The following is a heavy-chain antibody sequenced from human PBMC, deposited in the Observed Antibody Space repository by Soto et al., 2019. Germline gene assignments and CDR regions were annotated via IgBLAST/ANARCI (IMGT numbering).Heavy chain of an antibody. J-gene: IGHJ6*02. CDR1: GVSFSGYY. V-gene: IGHV4-34*01. CDR2: INHSGST. D-gene: IGHD5-12*01. CDR3: ARVRKDGYNPYYYYGMDV. Sequence: SETLSLTCAFYGVSFSGYYWSLIRQPPGKGLEWIGEINHSGSTNYNPSLKSRVTISVDTSKNQFSLKLSSVTAADTAVYYCARVRKDGYNPYYYYGMDVWGQGTTVTSP.